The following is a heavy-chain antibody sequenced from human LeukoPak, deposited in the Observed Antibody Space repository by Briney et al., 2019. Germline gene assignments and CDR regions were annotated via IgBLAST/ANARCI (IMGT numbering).Heavy chain of an antibody. Sequence: SETLSLTCTVSGGSISSSSYYWGWIRQPPGKGLEWIGSINYSGSTYYNPSLKSRVTISVDTSKNQFSLKLSSVTAADTAVYYCARDLSNYGYFDYWGQGTLVTVSS. V-gene: IGHV4-39*07. CDR1: GGSISSSSYY. CDR3: ARDLSNYGYFDY. CDR2: INYSGST. J-gene: IGHJ4*02. D-gene: IGHD4-11*01.